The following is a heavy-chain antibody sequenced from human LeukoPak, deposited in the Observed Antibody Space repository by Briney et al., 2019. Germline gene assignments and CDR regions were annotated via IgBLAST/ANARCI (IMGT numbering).Heavy chain of an antibody. CDR1: GLTFSSYW. J-gene: IGHJ5*02. CDR2: INDGIST. CDR3: ARPTTKESRCNWWFDP. V-gene: IGHV3-74*01. D-gene: IGHD1-20*01. Sequence: GGSLRLSCAASGLTFSSYWMHSARQAPGKGLVWVSCINDGISTSYADSVKGRFTISRDNAKNTLYLQMNSLRAEDTAVYYCARPTTKESRCNWWFDPWGQGTLVTVSS.